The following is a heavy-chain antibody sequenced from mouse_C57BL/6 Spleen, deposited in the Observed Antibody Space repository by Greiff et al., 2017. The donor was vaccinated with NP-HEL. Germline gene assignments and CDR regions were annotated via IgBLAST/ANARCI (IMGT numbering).Heavy chain of an antibody. Sequence: VQLQQSGPELVKPGASVKISCKASGYAFSSSWMNWVKQRPGKGLEWIGRIYPGDGDTKYNGKFKGKATLTADKSSSTAYMQLSSLTSEYSAVYFCARDYYYYGSSYLAWFAYWGQGTLVTVSA. D-gene: IGHD1-1*01. CDR2: IYPGDGDT. CDR1: GYAFSSSW. CDR3: ARDYYYYGSSYLAWFAY. V-gene: IGHV1-82*01. J-gene: IGHJ3*01.